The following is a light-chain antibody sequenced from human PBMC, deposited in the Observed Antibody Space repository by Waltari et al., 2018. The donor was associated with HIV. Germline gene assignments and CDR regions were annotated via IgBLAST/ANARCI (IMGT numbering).Light chain of an antibody. CDR3: QQYGSSMFT. V-gene: IGKV3-20*01. J-gene: IGKJ2*01. CDR2: DTS. CDR1: QSFSSNS. Sequence: FLTLSPGTLSLSLGERATLPCRASQSFSSNSLAGYQQKPVQAPRLLIYDTSSTATVIPDRFSGSGSGTDFTRTISRLGPEDIAVYYCQQYGSSMFTFCQGTKLEI.